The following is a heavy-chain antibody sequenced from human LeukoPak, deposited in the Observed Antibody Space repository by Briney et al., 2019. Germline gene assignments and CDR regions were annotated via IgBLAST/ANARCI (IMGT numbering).Heavy chain of an antibody. V-gene: IGHV5-51*01. J-gene: IGHJ3*02. CDR1: GYSFTSYW. CDR3: ARQLDYGGFGAFGI. Sequence: GESLKISCKGSGYSFTSYWIGWVRQMPGKGLEWMGIIYPGDSDTRYSPSFQGQVTISADKSITTTYLQWNSLKASDTAIYYCARQLDYGGFGAFGIWGQGTMVTVSS. D-gene: IGHD4-23*01. CDR2: IYPGDSDT.